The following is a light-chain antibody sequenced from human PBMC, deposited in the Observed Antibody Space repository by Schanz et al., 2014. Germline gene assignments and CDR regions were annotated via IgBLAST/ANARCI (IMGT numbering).Light chain of an antibody. V-gene: IGKV1-9*01. CDR1: QGISSY. CDR2: AAS. CDR3: QQRSNWPRT. J-gene: IGKJ1*01. Sequence: IQLTQSPSSLSASVGDRVTITCRASQGISSYLAWYQQKPGKAPKLLIYAASTLQSGVPSRFSGSGSGTDFPLTISSLEPEDFAVYYCQQRSNWPRTFGQGTKVEIK.